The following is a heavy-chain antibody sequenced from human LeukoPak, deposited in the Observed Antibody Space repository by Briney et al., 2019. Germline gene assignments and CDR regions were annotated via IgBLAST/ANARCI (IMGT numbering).Heavy chain of an antibody. Sequence: SETLSLTCTVSGGSISSSSYYWGWIRQPPGKGLEWIGSIYYSGNAYYNPSLKSRVTISVDTSKNQFSLKLSSVTAADTAVYYCASFYITHAFDIWGQGTMVTVSS. CDR3: ASFYITHAFDI. D-gene: IGHD3-10*01. J-gene: IGHJ3*02. CDR1: GGSISSSSYY. CDR2: IYYSGNA. V-gene: IGHV4-39*07.